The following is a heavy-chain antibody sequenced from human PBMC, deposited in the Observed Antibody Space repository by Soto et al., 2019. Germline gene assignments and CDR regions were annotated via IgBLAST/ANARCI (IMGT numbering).Heavy chain of an antibody. CDR2: INHSGST. J-gene: IGHJ6*02. Sequence: QVQLQQWGAGLLKPSETLSLTCAVYGGSFRGYYWGWIRQPPGKGLEWIGEINHSGSTNYNPTLKRRVTLSVDTAKNQFSRKLSSVTAADTAVYYCARGGALRQWLARGQAYYYGMDVWGQGTTVTVSS. D-gene: IGHD6-19*01. CDR3: ARGGALRQWLARGQAYYYGMDV. CDR1: GGSFRGYY. V-gene: IGHV4-34*01.